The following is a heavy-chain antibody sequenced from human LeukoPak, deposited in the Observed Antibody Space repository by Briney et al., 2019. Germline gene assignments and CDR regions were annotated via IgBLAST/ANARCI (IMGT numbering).Heavy chain of an antibody. CDR2: ISSSRSYI. D-gene: IGHD3-22*01. V-gene: IGHV3-21*01. CDR1: GFTFSSYT. CDR3: ARDRRSIYDTSGYSDY. Sequence: GGSLRLSCAASGFTFSSYTMNWVRQAPGKGLEWVSFISSSRSYIYYADSVKGRFTISRDNAKNSLYLQMNSLRAEDTAVYYCARDRRSIYDTSGYSDYWGQGTLVTVSS. J-gene: IGHJ4*02.